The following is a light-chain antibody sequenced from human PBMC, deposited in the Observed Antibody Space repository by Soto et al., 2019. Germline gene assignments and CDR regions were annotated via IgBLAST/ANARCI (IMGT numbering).Light chain of an antibody. CDR2: EVS. CDR3: MQDIDIPWT. J-gene: IGKJ1*01. V-gene: IGKV2-29*03. Sequence: ILVPPTPPSLSIIPGPTAPISCKSRQSLLHSDGKTYFYWYVQKAGQAPQPLIYEVSNRFSGVPERFSGSGSRTDFTLKISRVEADDVGIYYCMQDIDIPWTFGQGTKVDI. CDR1: QSLLHSDGKTY.